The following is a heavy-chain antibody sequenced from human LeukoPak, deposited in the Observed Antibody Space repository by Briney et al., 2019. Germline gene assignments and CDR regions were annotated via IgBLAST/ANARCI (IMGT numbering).Heavy chain of an antibody. Sequence: AVKVSCKASGGTFSSYAISWVRQAPGQGLEWMGGIIPVFGTVNYAQKFQGRVTITADESTSTAYMELSSLRSEDTAVYYCARDRVVGLGIDNAFDIWGHGTMVTVSS. V-gene: IGHV1-69*13. CDR1: GGTFSSYA. CDR2: IIPVFGTV. J-gene: IGHJ3*02. D-gene: IGHD2-15*01. CDR3: ARDRVVGLGIDNAFDI.